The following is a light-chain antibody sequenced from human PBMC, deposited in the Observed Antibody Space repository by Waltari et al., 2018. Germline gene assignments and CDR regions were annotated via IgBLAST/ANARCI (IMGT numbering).Light chain of an antibody. CDR2: AAS. CDR3: QQTNSFPRT. Sequence: DMQMTQSPSFVSASVGDRVTITCRASQSISNWLAWYQQKPGKAPKFLIYAASSLESGVPSRFGGSGSGTDFTLTISSLQPEDFATYYCQQTNSFPRTFGQGTKVEIK. J-gene: IGKJ1*01. V-gene: IGKV1-12*01. CDR1: QSISNW.